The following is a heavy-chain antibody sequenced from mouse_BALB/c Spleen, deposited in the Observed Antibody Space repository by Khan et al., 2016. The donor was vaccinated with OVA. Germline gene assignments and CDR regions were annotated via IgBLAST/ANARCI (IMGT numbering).Heavy chain of an antibody. CDR2: IYPGSDST. CDR1: GYIFTDYV. CDR3: ARGGWDVVAY. V-gene: IGHV1-77*01. D-gene: IGHD4-1*01. Sequence: VQLQESGPELVKPGASVKMSCKASGYIFTDYVMKWVKQRTGQGLEWIGQIYPGSDSTYYNEKFKDKATLTADRSSSTVYMQLNSLTSEDSAVYFCARGGWDVVAYWGQGTLVTVSA. J-gene: IGHJ3*01.